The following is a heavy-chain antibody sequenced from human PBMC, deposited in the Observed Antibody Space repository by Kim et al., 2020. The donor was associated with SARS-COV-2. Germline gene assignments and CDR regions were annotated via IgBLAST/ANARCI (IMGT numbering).Heavy chain of an antibody. Sequence: GGSLRLSCATSGFTFSRFAMNWFRQAPGKGLEWVSAIGGSGGTTYYAESVKDRFTISRDNSKNTVYLQMRSLRAEDTAVYYCAKVRSGGYVGLEALDYWG. CDR2: IGGSGGTT. J-gene: IGHJ4*01. CDR3: AKVRSGGYVGLEALDY. CDR1: GFTFSRFA. D-gene: IGHD1-26*01. V-gene: IGHV3-23*01.